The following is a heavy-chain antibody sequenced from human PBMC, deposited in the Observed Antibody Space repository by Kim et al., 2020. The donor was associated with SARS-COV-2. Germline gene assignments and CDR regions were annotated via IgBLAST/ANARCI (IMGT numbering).Heavy chain of an antibody. J-gene: IGHJ4*02. Sequence: SETLSLTCAVYGGSFSGYYWSWIRQPPGKGLEWIGEINHSGSTNYNPSLKSRVTISVDTSKNQFSLKLSSVTAADTAVYYCARVTMGRIDYWGQGTLVTVSS. CDR1: GGSFSGYY. CDR2: INHSGST. CDR3: ARVTMGRIDY. V-gene: IGHV4-34*01.